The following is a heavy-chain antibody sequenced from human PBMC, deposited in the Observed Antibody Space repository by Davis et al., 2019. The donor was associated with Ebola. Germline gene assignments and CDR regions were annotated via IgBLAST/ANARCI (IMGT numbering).Heavy chain of an antibody. D-gene: IGHD1-1*01. CDR3: AREGYKLERRTPPNRYDPG. Sequence: GESLKISCAASGFTFSSYSMNWVRQAPGKGLEWVSYISSSGSTIYYADAVKGRFTIFRDNAKNSLYLQMNRLRAEDTAVYYCAREGYKLERRTPPNRYDPGWGQGTLVTVSS. CDR2: ISSSGSTI. V-gene: IGHV3-48*04. J-gene: IGHJ4*02. CDR1: GFTFSSYS.